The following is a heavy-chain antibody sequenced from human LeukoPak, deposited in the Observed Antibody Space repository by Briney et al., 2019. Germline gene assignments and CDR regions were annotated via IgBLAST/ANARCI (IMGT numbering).Heavy chain of an antibody. D-gene: IGHD4-23*01. Sequence: PSETLSLTCTVSGGSISSSSYYWGWIRQPPGKGLEWIGSIYYSGSTYYNPSLKSRVTISVDTSKNQFSLKLSSVTAADTAVYYCARVTTVVVTLFDYWGQGTLVTVSS. CDR1: GGSISSSSYY. J-gene: IGHJ4*02. V-gene: IGHV4-39*07. CDR2: IYYSGST. CDR3: ARVTTVVVTLFDY.